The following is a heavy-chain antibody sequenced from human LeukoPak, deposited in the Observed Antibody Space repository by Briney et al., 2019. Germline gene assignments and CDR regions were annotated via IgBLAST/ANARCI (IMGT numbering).Heavy chain of an antibody. Sequence: PGGSLRPSCAASGFTFSSYWMSWVRQALGKGLEWVANINQDGSEKYYVDSVKGRFTISRDNAKNSLYLQMNSLRAEDTAVYYCARDLFGVVNWFDPWGQGTLVTVSS. CDR1: GFTFSSYW. CDR3: ARDLFGVVNWFDP. J-gene: IGHJ5*02. V-gene: IGHV3-7*01. CDR2: INQDGSEK. D-gene: IGHD3-3*01.